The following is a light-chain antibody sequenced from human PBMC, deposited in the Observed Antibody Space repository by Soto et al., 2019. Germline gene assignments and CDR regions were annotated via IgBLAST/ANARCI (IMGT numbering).Light chain of an antibody. Sequence: QSALTQPASVSGSPGQSITISCTGTSSDVGGYNYVSWYQQHPGKAPKLMIYDVINRPSGVSNRFSGSKSGNTASLTISGLQAEDEADYYCSSYTSSSTLGMFGGGTKLT. CDR3: SSYTSSSTLGM. CDR2: DVI. J-gene: IGLJ3*02. CDR1: SSDVGGYNY. V-gene: IGLV2-14*01.